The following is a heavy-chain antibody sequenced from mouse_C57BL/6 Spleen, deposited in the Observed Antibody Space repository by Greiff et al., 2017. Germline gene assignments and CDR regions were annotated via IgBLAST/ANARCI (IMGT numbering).Heavy chain of an antibody. J-gene: IGHJ4*01. Sequence: EVQLVESGGGLVKPGGSLKLSCAASGFTFSDYGMHWVRQAPEKGLEWVAYISSGSSTINYADKVKGRFTISRDNAKNTLFLQMTSLRSEDTAMYYGARPTATMGFYNAMDYWGQGTSVTVSS. CDR3: ARPTATMGFYNAMDY. D-gene: IGHD4-1*02. CDR2: ISSGSSTI. V-gene: IGHV5-17*01. CDR1: GFTFSDYG.